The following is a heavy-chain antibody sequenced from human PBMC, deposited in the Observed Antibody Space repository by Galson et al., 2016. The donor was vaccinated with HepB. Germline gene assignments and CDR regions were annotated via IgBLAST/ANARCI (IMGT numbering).Heavy chain of an antibody. CDR1: GFIFSDYY. CDR3: ARGKGGSFLDH. Sequence: SLRLSCAASGFIFSDYYMSWIRQTPGKGLEWLAHISSRGATIYYPDSLKGRFTISRDNAKNSLYLQMNSLRAEDTAVNYCARGKGGSFLDHWGQGAQLTVSS. CDR2: ISSRGATI. D-gene: IGHD1-26*01. V-gene: IGHV3-11*01. J-gene: IGHJ4*02.